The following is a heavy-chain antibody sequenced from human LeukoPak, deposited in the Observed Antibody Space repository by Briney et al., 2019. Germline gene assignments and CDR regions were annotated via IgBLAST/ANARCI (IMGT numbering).Heavy chain of an antibody. CDR3: AREHGGGNTHLDY. CDR2: IWYDGSNK. CDR1: GFTFSSYG. V-gene: IGHV3-33*01. Sequence: PGRSLRLSCQASGFTFSSYGMHWVRQAPGKGLEWVAVIWYDGSNKYYADSVKGRFTISRDNSKNTLYVQMNSLRAEDTAVYYCAREHGGGNTHLDYWGQGTLVTVSS. D-gene: IGHD4-23*01. J-gene: IGHJ4*02.